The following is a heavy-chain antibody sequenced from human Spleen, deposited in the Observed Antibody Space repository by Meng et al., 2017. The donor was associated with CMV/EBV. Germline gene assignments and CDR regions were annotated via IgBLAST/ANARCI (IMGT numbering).Heavy chain of an antibody. J-gene: IGHJ1*01. CDR2: IGSSSDVI. Sequence: GESLKISCAASGFTFSTYWMHWVRQAPGKGLEWLSYIGSSSDVIYYADSVKGRFTISRDNAKNSLYLQMNSLRAEDTAVYYCARDTDCSGTSCYFSEYFHHWGRGTLVTVSS. CDR1: GFTFSTYW. D-gene: IGHD2-15*01. CDR3: ARDTDCSGTSCYFSEYFHH. V-gene: IGHV3-48*04.